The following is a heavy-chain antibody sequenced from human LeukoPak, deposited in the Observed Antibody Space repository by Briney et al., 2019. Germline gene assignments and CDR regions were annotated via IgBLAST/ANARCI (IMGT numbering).Heavy chain of an antibody. CDR3: ARGVAGPYYYYYMDV. CDR2: INPNSGGT. Sequence: ASVKVSCKASGYTFTDYYMHWVRQAPGQGLEWMGWINPNSGGTNYAQKFQGRVTMTRDTSISTAYMELSRLTSDDTAVYYCARGVAGPYYYYYMDVWGKGTTVIISS. J-gene: IGHJ6*03. CDR1: GYTFTDYY. D-gene: IGHD6-19*01. V-gene: IGHV1-2*02.